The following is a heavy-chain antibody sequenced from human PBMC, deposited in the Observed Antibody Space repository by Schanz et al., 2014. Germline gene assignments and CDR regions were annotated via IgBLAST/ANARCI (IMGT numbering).Heavy chain of an antibody. V-gene: IGHV1-18*01. Sequence: QVQLVQSGAEVKKPGASVKVSCKTSGYTFSSYGITWVRQAPGQGLEWMGWISAYTNNTNYAQKVQGRVTMTTDTSTGTAYMELRSLRSDDTAVYYCARDGVDAAAGGNYWGQGTLVNVSS. D-gene: IGHD6-13*01. CDR1: GYTFSSYG. J-gene: IGHJ4*02. CDR2: ISAYTNNT. CDR3: ARDGVDAAAGGNY.